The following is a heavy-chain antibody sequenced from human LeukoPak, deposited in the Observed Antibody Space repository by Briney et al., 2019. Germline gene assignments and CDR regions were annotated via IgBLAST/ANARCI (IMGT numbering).Heavy chain of an antibody. CDR3: ARDTSITIFGVAPPFDP. Sequence: ASVKVSCKASGYTFTGYYMHWVRQAPGQGLEWMGRINPNSGGTNYAQKFQGRVTMTRDTSISTAYMELSRLRSDDTAVYYCARDTSITIFGVAPPFDPWGQGTLVTVSS. J-gene: IGHJ5*02. D-gene: IGHD3-3*01. CDR2: INPNSGGT. V-gene: IGHV1-2*06. CDR1: GYTFTGYY.